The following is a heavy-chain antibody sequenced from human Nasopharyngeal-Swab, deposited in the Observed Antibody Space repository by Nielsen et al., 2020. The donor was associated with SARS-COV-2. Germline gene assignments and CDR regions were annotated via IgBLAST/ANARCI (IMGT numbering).Heavy chain of an antibody. J-gene: IGHJ6*03. Sequence: GESLKISCAASGFTFSSYWMSWVRQAPGKGLEWVANIKQDGSEKYYVDSVKGRFTISRDNAKTSLYLQMNSLRAEDTAMYYCARGQKGSGSYWSRSYFYMDVWGKGTTVTVSS. CDR1: GFTFSSYW. CDR2: IKQDGSEK. V-gene: IGHV3-7*01. D-gene: IGHD3-10*01. CDR3: ARGQKGSGSYWSRSYFYMDV.